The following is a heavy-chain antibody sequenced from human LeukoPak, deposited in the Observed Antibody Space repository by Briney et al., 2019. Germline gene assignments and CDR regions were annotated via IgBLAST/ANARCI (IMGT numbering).Heavy chain of an antibody. CDR2: IKQDGSET. V-gene: IGHV3-7*01. Sequence: GGSLRLSCAASGFTFSTYWMSWVRQTPGEGLEWVANIKQDGSETYYVDSMRGRFTISRDNAKNSLYLQMNGLRAEDTAVYYCARDRGADRFDYWGQGTLVTVSS. CDR1: GFTFSTYW. J-gene: IGHJ4*02. D-gene: IGHD3-10*01. CDR3: ARDRGADRFDY.